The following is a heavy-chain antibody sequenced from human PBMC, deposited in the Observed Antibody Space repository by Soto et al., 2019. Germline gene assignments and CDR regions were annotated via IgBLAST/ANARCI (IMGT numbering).Heavy chain of an antibody. CDR3: ARLRMAAAGTDWFDP. Sequence: NPSETLSLTCTVSGGSISSSSYYWGWIRQPPGKGLEWIGSIYYSGSTYYNPSLKSRVTISVDTSKNQFSLKLSSVTAADTAVYYCARLRMAAAGTDWFDPWGQGTLVTVSS. CDR1: GGSISSSSYY. CDR2: IYYSGST. J-gene: IGHJ5*02. D-gene: IGHD6-13*01. V-gene: IGHV4-39*01.